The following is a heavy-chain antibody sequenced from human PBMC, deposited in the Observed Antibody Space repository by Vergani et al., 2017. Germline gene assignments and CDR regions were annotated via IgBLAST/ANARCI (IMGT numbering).Heavy chain of an antibody. V-gene: IGHV4-39*01. CDR1: GGSISSRSYY. J-gene: IGHJ6*02. CDR2: IYYSGST. D-gene: IGHD2-21*02. CDR3: ARHLAYCGGDCYPYYYGMDV. Sequence: QLQLQESGPGLVKPSETLSLTCTVSGGSISSRSYYWGWIRQPPGKGLEWIGSIYYSGSTYYNPSLKSRVTISVDTSKNQFSLKLSSVTAADTALYYCARHLAYCGGDCYPYYYGMDVWGQGTTVTVSS.